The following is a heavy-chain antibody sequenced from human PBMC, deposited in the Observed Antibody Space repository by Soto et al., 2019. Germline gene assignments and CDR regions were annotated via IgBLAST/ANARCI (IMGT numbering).Heavy chain of an antibody. Sequence: GESLKISCKGSGYSFTSYWIGWVRQMPGKGLEWMGIIYPGDSDTRYSPSFQGQVTISADKSISTAYLQWSSLKASDTAMYYCAIGFGNPNSYYYYGMDVWGQGNTVTVSS. J-gene: IGHJ6*02. CDR1: GYSFTSYW. CDR3: AIGFGNPNSYYYYGMDV. CDR2: IYPGDSDT. D-gene: IGHD3-16*01. V-gene: IGHV5-51*01.